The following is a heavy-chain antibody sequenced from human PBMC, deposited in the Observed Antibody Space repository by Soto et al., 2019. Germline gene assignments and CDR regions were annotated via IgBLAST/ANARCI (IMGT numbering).Heavy chain of an antibody. CDR2: INHSGST. J-gene: IGHJ5*02. Sequence: SETLSLTCAVYGGSSSGYYWSWIRQPPGKGLEWIGEINHSGSTNYNPSLKSRVTISVDTSKNQFSLKLSSVTAADTAVYYCARGGARSQGNWFDPWGQGTLVTVSS. V-gene: IGHV4-34*01. CDR3: ARGGARSQGNWFDP. CDR1: GGSSSGYY. D-gene: IGHD3-10*01.